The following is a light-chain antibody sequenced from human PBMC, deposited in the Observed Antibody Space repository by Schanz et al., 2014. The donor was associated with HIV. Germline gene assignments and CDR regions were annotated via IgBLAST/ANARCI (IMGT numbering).Light chain of an antibody. CDR3: QQYNNWPPA. V-gene: IGKV3-11*01. J-gene: IGKJ1*01. CDR1: QTVSSNS. CDR2: DAS. Sequence: EIVLTQSPVILSLSPGERATLSCRASQTVSSNSLGWYQQKRGQVPRLLIFDASYRATDIPPRFSASGSGTDFTLTISSLEAEDFAVYYCQQYNNWPPAFGQGTKVEIK.